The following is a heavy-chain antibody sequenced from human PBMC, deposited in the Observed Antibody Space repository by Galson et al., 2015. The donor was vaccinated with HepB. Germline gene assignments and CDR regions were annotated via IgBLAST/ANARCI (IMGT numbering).Heavy chain of an antibody. CDR3: ARLSIAARRAKASYYYYYGMDV. Sequence: SLRLSCAASGFTFSDYYMSWIRQAPGKGLEWVSYISSSGSTIYYADSVKGRFTISRDNAKNSLYLQMNSLRAEDTAVYYCARLSIAARRAKASYYYYYGMDVWGQGTTVTVSS. J-gene: IGHJ6*02. CDR2: ISSSGSTI. D-gene: IGHD6-6*01. CDR1: GFTFSDYY. V-gene: IGHV3-11*01.